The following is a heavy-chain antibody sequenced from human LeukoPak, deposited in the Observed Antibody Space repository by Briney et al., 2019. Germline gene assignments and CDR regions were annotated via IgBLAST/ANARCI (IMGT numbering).Heavy chain of an antibody. CDR3: ARDGGTLSAAAFSDY. V-gene: IGHV1-18*01. D-gene: IGHD1-26*01. Sequence: ASVKVSCKASGYTFTSYGISWVRQAPGQGLEWMGWISAYNGNTNYAQKLQGRVTMTTDTSTSTAYMELRSLRSDDTAVYYCARDGGTLSAAAFSDYWGQGTLVTASS. CDR2: ISAYNGNT. CDR1: GYTFTSYG. J-gene: IGHJ4*02.